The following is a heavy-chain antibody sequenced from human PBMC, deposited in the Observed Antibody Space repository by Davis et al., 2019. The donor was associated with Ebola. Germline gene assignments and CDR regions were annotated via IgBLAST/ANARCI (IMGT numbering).Heavy chain of an antibody. CDR3: ARTDYGDYGYFDY. Sequence: MPSETLSLTCAVYGGSFSGYYWSWIRQPPGKGLEWIGEINHSGSTNYNPSLKSRVTMSVDTSKNQFSLKLRSVTAADTAVYYCARTDYGDYGYFDYWGQGTLVTVSS. D-gene: IGHD4-17*01. CDR1: GGSFSGYY. CDR2: INHSGST. J-gene: IGHJ4*02. V-gene: IGHV4-34*01.